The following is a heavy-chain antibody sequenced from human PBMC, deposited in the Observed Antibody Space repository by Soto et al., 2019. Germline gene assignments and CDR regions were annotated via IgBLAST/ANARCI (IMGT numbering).Heavy chain of an antibody. Sequence: SETLSLTCTVSGGSISSGGYYWSWIRQHPGKGLEWIGYIYYSGSTYYNPSLKSRVTISVDTSKNQFSLKLSSVAAADTAVYYCARDPIAVAGEFDYWGQGTLVTVSS. CDR1: GGSISSGGYY. D-gene: IGHD6-19*01. V-gene: IGHV4-31*03. CDR2: IYYSGST. J-gene: IGHJ4*02. CDR3: ARDPIAVAGEFDY.